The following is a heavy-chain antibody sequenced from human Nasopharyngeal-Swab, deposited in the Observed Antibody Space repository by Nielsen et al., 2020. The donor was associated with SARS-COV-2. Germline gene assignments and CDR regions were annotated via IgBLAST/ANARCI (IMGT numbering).Heavy chain of an antibody. D-gene: IGHD2-2*01. CDR3: ARGRRTRYCSSTSCYAHNYYYYGMDV. Sequence: SETLSLTCAVYGGSFSGYYWSWIRQPPGKGLEWIGEINHSGSTNYNPSLKSRVTISVDTSKNQFSLKLSSVTAADTAVYYCARGRRTRYCSSTSCYAHNYYYYGMDVWGQGTTVTVSS. CDR1: GGSFSGYY. CDR2: INHSGST. V-gene: IGHV4-34*01. J-gene: IGHJ6*02.